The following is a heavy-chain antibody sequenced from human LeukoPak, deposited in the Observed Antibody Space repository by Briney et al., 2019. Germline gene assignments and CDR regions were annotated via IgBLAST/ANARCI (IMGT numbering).Heavy chain of an antibody. D-gene: IGHD3-10*01. Sequence: ASVKVSCKASGYTFTGYYIHWVRQAPGQGLEWMGWMNPNPNTGGTKYAQNFQGRVTMTSDKSITTAYMELNRLTSDDTAMYYCARSFGAAAFDIWGQGTMVTVSS. CDR3: ARSFGAAAFDI. V-gene: IGHV1-2*02. CDR2: MNPNPNTGGT. CDR1: GYTFTGYY. J-gene: IGHJ3*02.